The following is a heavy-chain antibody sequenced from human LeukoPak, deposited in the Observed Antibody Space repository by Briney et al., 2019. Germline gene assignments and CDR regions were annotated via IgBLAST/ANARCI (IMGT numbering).Heavy chain of an antibody. V-gene: IGHV1-46*01. J-gene: IGHJ6*02. CDR1: GYTFTSYY. CDR3: ARDQTRGRGGGRYYYGMDV. Sequence: ASVTVSCTASGYTFTSYYMHWVRQAPGQGLEWMGIINPSGGSTSYAQKFQGRVTMTRDTSTSTVYMELSSLRSEDTAVYYRARDQTRGRGGGRYYYGMDVWGQGTTVTVSS. CDR2: INPSGGST. D-gene: IGHD2-15*01.